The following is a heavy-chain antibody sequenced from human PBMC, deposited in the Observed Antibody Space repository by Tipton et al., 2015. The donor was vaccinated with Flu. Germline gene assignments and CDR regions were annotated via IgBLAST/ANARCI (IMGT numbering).Heavy chain of an antibody. CDR2: INHTGST. V-gene: IGHV4-34*01. CDR3: ARAHRPTMIRGASPLGF. Sequence: TLSLTCVVYNGSFSGYYWSWIRLTPGKGMEWIGEINHTGSTQYSPSLKSRVTMSVDTSKNQLSLKLGSVTAADTAVYYCARAHRPTMIRGASPLGFWGQGSLVTVSS. J-gene: IGHJ4*02. D-gene: IGHD3-10*01. CDR1: NGSFSGYY.